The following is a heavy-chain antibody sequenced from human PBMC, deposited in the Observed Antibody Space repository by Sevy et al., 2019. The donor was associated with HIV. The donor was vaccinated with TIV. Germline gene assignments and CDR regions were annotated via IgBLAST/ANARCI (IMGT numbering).Heavy chain of an antibody. CDR3: GGAPMYYYGSGSYLDY. CDR1: GFTFSSYA. Sequence: GGSLRLSCAASGFTFSSYAMHWVRQAPGKGLEWVAVISYDGSNKYYADSVKGRFTISRDNSKNTLYLQMNSLRAEDTAVYYCGGAPMYYYGSGSYLDYWGQRTLVTVSS. J-gene: IGHJ4*02. CDR2: ISYDGSNK. V-gene: IGHV3-30-3*01. D-gene: IGHD3-10*01.